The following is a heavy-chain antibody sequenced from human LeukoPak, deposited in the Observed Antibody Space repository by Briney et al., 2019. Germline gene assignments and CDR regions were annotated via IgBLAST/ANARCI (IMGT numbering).Heavy chain of an antibody. V-gene: IGHV2-5*02. CDR3: AHIRIWFGSPYYYMDV. Sequence: SGPTLVNPTQTLTLTCTFSGFSLSTSGAGVGWIRQPPGKALEWLALIYWDDDKRYSPSLKSRLTITKDTSKNQVVLTMTNMDPVDTATYYCAHIRIWFGSPYYYMDVWGKGTTVTVSS. CDR2: IYWDDDK. CDR1: GFSLSTSGAG. J-gene: IGHJ6*03. D-gene: IGHD3-10*01.